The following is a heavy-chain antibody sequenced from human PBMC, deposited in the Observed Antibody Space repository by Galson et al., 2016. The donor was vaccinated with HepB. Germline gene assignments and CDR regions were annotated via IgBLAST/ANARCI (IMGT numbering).Heavy chain of an antibody. CDR2: IDSGGST. D-gene: IGHD1-26*01. J-gene: IGHJ6*02. V-gene: IGHV3-53*01. CDR1: GFTVSNNF. Sequence: SLRLSCAASGFTVSNNFMSWVRQAPGKGLEWVSVIDSGGSTYYADSVKGRFAISRDSSKNTLDLQMNSLRAEDTAAYYCATAYYGYYYYYAMDVWGQGTTVTVSS. CDR3: ATAYYGYYYYYAMDV.